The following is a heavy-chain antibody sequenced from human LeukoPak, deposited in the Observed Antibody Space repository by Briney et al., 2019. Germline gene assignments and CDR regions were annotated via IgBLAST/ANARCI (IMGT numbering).Heavy chain of an antibody. CDR2: IFSGGTT. V-gene: IGHV3-66*02. CDR3: ARVPAVMIRHCYYMDV. J-gene: IGHJ6*03. CDR1: GFTVSNNY. D-gene: IGHD2-2*01. Sequence: GSLRLSCAASGFTVSNNYMIWVRQAPGKGLEWVSVIFSGGTTYYADAVKGRFTISRDSSKNALYLQMNSLRGDDTAVYYCARVPAVMIRHCYYMDVWGKGTTVTVSS.